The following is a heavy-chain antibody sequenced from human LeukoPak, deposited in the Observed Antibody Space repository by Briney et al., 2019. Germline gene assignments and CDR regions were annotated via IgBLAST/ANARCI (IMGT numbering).Heavy chain of an antibody. CDR3: ARDFDSTLDY. J-gene: IGHJ4*02. V-gene: IGHV3-30-3*01. CDR1: GFTFSSYA. D-gene: IGHD3-9*01. CDR2: ISYDGSNK. Sequence: GRSLRLSCAASGFTFSSYAMHWVRQAPGKGLEWAAVISYDGSNKYYADSVKGRFTISRDNSKNTLYLQMNSLRAEDTAVYYCARDFDSTLDYWGQGTLVTVSS.